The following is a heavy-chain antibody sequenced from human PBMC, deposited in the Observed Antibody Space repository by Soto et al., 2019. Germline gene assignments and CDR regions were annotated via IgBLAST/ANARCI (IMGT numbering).Heavy chain of an antibody. Sequence: GESLKISCAASGFTFNSCGMHWVRQAPGKGLEWVAVISFDGRNQYYADSVKGRFTISRDNSKNTLYLQMYSLRTEDTAVYYCAKDLYFGNNWFDPWGQGTLVTVSS. CDR2: ISFDGRNQ. V-gene: IGHV3-30*18. J-gene: IGHJ5*02. CDR3: AKDLYFGNNWFDP. D-gene: IGHD2-2*02. CDR1: GFTFNSCG.